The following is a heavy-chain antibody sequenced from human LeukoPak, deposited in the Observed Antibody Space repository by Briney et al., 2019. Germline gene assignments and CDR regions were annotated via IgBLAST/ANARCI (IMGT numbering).Heavy chain of an antibody. V-gene: IGHV3-23*01. D-gene: IGHD3-22*01. Sequence: GGSLRLSRAASGFTFSSYAMSWVRQAPGKGLEWVSAISGSGGSTYYADSVKGRFTISRDNSKNTLYLQMNSLRAEDTAVYYCAKDGYDSSGYFYWGQGTLVTVSS. CDR2: ISGSGGST. J-gene: IGHJ4*02. CDR3: AKDGYDSSGYFY. CDR1: GFTFSSYA.